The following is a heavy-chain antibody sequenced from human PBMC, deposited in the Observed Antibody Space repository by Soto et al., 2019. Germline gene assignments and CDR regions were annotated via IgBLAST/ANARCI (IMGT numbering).Heavy chain of an antibody. J-gene: IGHJ5*02. D-gene: IGHD2-8*01. Sequence: QVQLVESGGGVVQPGRSLRLSCTASGFTLSTFALHWVRQAPGKGLEWVAVIWSDGNDKYYGDSVKGRFTISSNNSKNTLSLEMNSLRAEDTAMYYCVGGSYCSNGVRYNLRWFGPWGQGTLVTVSS. CDR2: IWSDGNDK. CDR3: VGGSYCSNGVRYNLRWFGP. CDR1: GFTLSTFA. V-gene: IGHV3-33*01.